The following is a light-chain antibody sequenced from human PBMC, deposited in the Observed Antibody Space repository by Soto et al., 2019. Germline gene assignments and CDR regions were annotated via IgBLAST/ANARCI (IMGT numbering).Light chain of an antibody. J-gene: IGKJ1*01. CDR1: QSINSD. Sequence: EIVMTQSPATLSVSPGETTRLSCRASQSINSDVAWYQQKVGQTPRLLIHGASTRATGIAARFSGSGSGTEFTLTISSLQSEDFAVYYCQQFRNWPWTFGQGTKVDI. CDR3: QQFRNWPWT. V-gene: IGKV3D-15*01. CDR2: GAS.